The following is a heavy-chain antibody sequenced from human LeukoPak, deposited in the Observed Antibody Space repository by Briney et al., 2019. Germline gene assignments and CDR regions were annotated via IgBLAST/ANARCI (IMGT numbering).Heavy chain of an antibody. CDR2: IYHSGST. CDR1: GGSISSSNW. V-gene: IGHV4-4*02. CDR3: ARVAAVAAKRGDYYYYMDV. Sequence: SETLSLTCAVSGGSISSSNWWSWVRQPPGKGLEWIGEIYHSGSTNYNPSLKSRVTMSVDTSKNQFSLKLSSVTAADTAVYYCARVAAVAAKRGDYYYYMDVWGKGTTVTVSS. J-gene: IGHJ6*03. D-gene: IGHD6-19*01.